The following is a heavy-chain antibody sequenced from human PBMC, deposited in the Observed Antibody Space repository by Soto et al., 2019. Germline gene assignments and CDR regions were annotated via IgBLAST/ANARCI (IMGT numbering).Heavy chain of an antibody. V-gene: IGHV1-3*01. D-gene: IGHD3-3*02. Sequence: QAQLVQSGAEMKKPGASVKVSCKAAGYTFSTYTMNWVRQAPGQSLEWMGWINAGSGNTKYSQNLQGRVSITRNTSASTGYMELTGLKSEDTAMYYCARDTETLGPRANDALDIWGQGTMVTVAS. J-gene: IGHJ3*02. CDR3: ARDTETLGPRANDALDI. CDR1: GYTFSTYT. CDR2: INAGSGNT.